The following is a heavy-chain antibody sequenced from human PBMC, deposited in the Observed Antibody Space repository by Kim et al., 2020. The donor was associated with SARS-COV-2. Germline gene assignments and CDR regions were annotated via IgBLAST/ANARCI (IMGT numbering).Heavy chain of an antibody. CDR2: IYSGGST. V-gene: IGHV3-53*01. J-gene: IGHJ6*02. CDR3: IGDYYYYGMDV. D-gene: IGHD4-17*01. CDR1: GFTVSSNY. Sequence: GGSLRLSCAASGFTVSSNYMSWVRQAPGKGLEWVSVIYSGGSTYYADSVKGRFTISRDNSKNTLYLQMNSLRAEDTAVYYCIGDYYYYGMDVWGQGTTVTVSS.